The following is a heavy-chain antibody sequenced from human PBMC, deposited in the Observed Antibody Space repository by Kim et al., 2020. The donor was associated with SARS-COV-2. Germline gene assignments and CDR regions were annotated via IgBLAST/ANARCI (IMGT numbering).Heavy chain of an antibody. Sequence: ASVKVSCKASGYTFTSYDINWVRQATGQGLEWMGWMNPNSGNTGYAQKFQGRVTMTRNTSISTAYMELSSLRSEDTAVYYCARGIPKVYSSSWYAYYYDSSGYAYYFDYWGQGTLVTVSS. CDR1: GYTFTSYD. CDR2: MNPNSGNT. J-gene: IGHJ4*02. V-gene: IGHV1-8*01. D-gene: IGHD3-22*01. CDR3: ARGIPKVYSSSWYAYYYDSSGYAYYFDY.